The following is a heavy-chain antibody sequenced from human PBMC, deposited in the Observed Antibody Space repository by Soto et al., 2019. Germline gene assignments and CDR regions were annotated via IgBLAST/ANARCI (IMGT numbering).Heavy chain of an antibody. J-gene: IGHJ4*02. Sequence: EVQLVESGGGLVQPGRSLRLSCTTSGFTFADYTLSWFRQAPGKGLEWLGFIRNKAYGRTTEYAASVKGRFSISRDDSKSIAYLQMNSLKTEDTAVYYCTRDGRYSGYPPPAFWGQGTLVIVSS. CDR1: GFTFADYT. V-gene: IGHV3-49*03. D-gene: IGHD5-12*01. CDR3: TRDGRYSGYPPPAF. CDR2: IRNKAYGRTT.